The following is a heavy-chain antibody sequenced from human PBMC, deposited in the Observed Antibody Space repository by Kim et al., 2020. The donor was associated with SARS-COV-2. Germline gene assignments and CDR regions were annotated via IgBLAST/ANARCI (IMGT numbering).Heavy chain of an antibody. CDR3: ARDLSGGSGLFDY. CDR2: IYYSGST. J-gene: IGHJ4*02. Sequence: SETLSLTCTVSGGSISSGGYYWSWIRQHPGKGLEWIGYIYYSGSTYYNPSLKSRVTISVDTSKNQFSLKLSSVTAADTAVYYCARDLSGGSGLFDYWGQGTLVTVSS. V-gene: IGHV4-31*03. CDR1: GGSISSGGYY. D-gene: IGHD3-10*01.